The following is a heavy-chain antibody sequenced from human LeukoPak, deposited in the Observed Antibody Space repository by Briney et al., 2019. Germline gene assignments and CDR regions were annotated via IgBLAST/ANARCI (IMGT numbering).Heavy chain of an antibody. D-gene: IGHD6-25*01. J-gene: IGHJ6*02. V-gene: IGHV4-34*01. CDR1: GGXFTGYY. CDR3: ACFRIAAASRYFYYGMDV. CDR2: INHTGNT. Sequence: SETLSLTCAVHGGXFTGYYCSWVRQPPGKGPEWIGEINHTGNTRYNPSLKSRVTISIDTSKIQFSLKLSSVTAADTAVYYCACFRIAAASRYFYYGMDVWGQGTTVTVSS.